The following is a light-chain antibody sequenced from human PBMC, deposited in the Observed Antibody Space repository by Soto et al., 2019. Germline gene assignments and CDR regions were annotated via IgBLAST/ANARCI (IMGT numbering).Light chain of an antibody. CDR1: QNLNNW. J-gene: IGKJ1*01. Sequence: DIPMTQSPSTLSASVGDRVTITCRASQNLNNWLAWFQQKPGKAPTLLIYKASGLESGVPSRFSGSGSGTEFTLTISSLQPDDFSTYYCQQYNSYPWTFDQGTKVEIK. CDR3: QQYNSYPWT. CDR2: KAS. V-gene: IGKV1-5*03.